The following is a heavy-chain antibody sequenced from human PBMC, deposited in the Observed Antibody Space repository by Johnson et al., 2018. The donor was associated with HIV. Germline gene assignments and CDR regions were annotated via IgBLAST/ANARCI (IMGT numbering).Heavy chain of an antibody. CDR1: GFTFSSYG. V-gene: IGHV3-30*03. J-gene: IGHJ3*02. CDR2: ISYDGSNK. CDR3: ARVRGGTGHGAFDI. Sequence: QVLLVESGGGVVQPGRSLRLSCAASGFTFSSYGMHWVRQAPGKGLEWVAVISYDGSNKYYADSVKGRFTISRDNSKNTLYLQMNSLRTEDTAVYYCARVRGGTGHGAFDIWGQGTMVTVSS.